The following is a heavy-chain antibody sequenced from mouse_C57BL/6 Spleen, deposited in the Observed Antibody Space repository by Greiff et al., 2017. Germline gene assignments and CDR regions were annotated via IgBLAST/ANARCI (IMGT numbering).Heavy chain of an antibody. V-gene: IGHV1-52*01. CDR1: GYTFTSYW. D-gene: IGHD1-1*01. CDR2: IDPSDSEP. Sequence: QVQLQQPGAELVRPGSSVKLSCKASGYTFTSYWMHWVKQRPIQGLEWIGNIDPSDSEPHYNQKFKDKATLTVDKSSSTAYMQLSSLTSEDSAVYYCARGITTVIFDYWGQGTTLTVSS. J-gene: IGHJ2*01. CDR3: ARGITTVIFDY.